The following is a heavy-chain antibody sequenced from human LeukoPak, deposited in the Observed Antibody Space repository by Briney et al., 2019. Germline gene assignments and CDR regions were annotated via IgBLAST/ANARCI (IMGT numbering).Heavy chain of an antibody. V-gene: IGHV3-33*01. CDR1: GFTFSSYG. Sequence: PGGSLRLSCAASGFTFSSYGMHWVRQAPGKGLEWVAVIWYDGSNKYYADSVKGRFTISRDNVQNSLYLQMNSLRAEDTAMYYCARDRGYFDNWGQGTLVTVSS. CDR2: IWYDGSNK. J-gene: IGHJ4*02. CDR3: ARDRGYFDN.